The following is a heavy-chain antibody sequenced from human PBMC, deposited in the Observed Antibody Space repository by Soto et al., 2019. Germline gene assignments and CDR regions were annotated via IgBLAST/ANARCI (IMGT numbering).Heavy chain of an antibody. CDR2: ISGTGRVT. V-gene: IGHV3-23*01. D-gene: IGHD3-9*01. CDR1: GFTFSSYA. J-gene: IGHJ1*01. CDR3: AKDVHYDIVTGIEYFDH. Sequence: EVQLLESGGGLVQPGGSLKISCAVSGFTFSSYAMSWVRQAPGKGLEWVSGISGTGRVTNYAESVKGRFTISRDNPKKALYLEMQGLSVVDTAVYYCAKDVHYDIVTGIEYFDHWGQGTLVTVSS.